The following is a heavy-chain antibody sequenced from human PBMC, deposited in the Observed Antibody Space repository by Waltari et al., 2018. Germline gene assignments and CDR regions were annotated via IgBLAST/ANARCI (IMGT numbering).Heavy chain of an antibody. V-gene: IGHV1-18*01. CDR2: ISAKNGKT. Sequence: QVQLVQSGTEVKKPGASVRVSCRTSVYIVTTYSISWVRQAPGQGLEWMGWISAKNGKTSYAQNLQGRVTMTTDTSTNTAYMELRSLTSDDTAVYYCATRRSAVRFDPWGQGTLVIVSS. D-gene: IGHD4-17*01. CDR1: VYIVTTYS. J-gene: IGHJ5*02. CDR3: ATRRSAVRFDP.